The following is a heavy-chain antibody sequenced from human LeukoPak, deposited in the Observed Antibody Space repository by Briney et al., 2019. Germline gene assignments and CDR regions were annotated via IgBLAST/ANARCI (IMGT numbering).Heavy chain of an antibody. CDR3: ARIANYYYCMDV. D-gene: IGHD5-24*01. CDR1: GGSISSNYYY. CDR2: INHSGST. Sequence: SETLSLICTVSGGSISSNYYYWSWIRQPPGKGLEWIGEINHSGSTNYNPSLKSRVTISVDTSKNQFSLKLSSVTAADTAVYYCARIANYYYCMDVWGKGTTVTVSS. J-gene: IGHJ6*03. V-gene: IGHV4-34*01.